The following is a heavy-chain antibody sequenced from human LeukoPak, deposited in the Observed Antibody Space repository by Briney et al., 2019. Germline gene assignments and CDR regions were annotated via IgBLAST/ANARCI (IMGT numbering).Heavy chain of an antibody. Sequence: ASVKVSCKASGYTFTGYYMHWVRQAPGQGLEWMGWINPNSGATNYAQKFQGRVTMARDTSISTAYMELSRLRSDDTAVYYCARDLRASSWFDYWGQGTLVTVSS. CDR3: ARDLRASSWFDY. CDR2: INPNSGAT. CDR1: GYTFTGYY. J-gene: IGHJ4*02. D-gene: IGHD6-13*01. V-gene: IGHV1-2*02.